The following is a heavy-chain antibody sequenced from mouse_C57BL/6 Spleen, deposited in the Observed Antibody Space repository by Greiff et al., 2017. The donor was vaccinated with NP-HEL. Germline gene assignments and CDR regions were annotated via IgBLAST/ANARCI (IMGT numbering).Heavy chain of an antibody. V-gene: IGHV1-80*01. CDR3: ARSGYSDYMDY. CDR1: GYAFSSYW. CDR2: IYPGDGDT. J-gene: IGHJ4*01. Sequence: QVQLQQSGTELVKPGASVKISCKASGYAFSSYWMNWVKQRPGKGLEWIGQIYPGDGDTNYNGKFKGKATLTADKSSSTAYMQLSSLTSEDSAVYFCARSGYSDYMDYWGQGTSVTVSS. D-gene: IGHD2-3*01.